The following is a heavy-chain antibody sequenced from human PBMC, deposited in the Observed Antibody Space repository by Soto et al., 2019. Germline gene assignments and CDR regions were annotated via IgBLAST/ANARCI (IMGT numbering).Heavy chain of an antibody. CDR3: ARESEDITSNFDT. J-gene: IGHJ4*02. V-gene: IGHV3-21*06. CDR1: GFTFTRYS. Sequence: PGGSLRLSCAASGFTFTRYSMNWVRQAPGKGLEWVSSISSTTNYIYYGDSMKGRFTISRDNAKNSLYLEMNSLKAEDTAVYYCARESEDITSNFDTWGQGYLVTISS. CDR2: ISSTTNYI.